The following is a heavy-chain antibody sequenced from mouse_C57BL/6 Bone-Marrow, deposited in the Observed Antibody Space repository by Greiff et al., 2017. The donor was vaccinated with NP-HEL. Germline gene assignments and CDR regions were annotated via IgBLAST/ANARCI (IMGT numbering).Heavy chain of an antibody. D-gene: IGHD1-1*01. J-gene: IGHJ4*01. Sequence: EVQLQQSGPELVKPGASVKISCKASGYTFTDYYMNWVKQSHGKSLEWIGDINPNNGGTSYNQKFKGKATLTVDKSSSTAYMELRSLTSEDSAVYYCARSSYYYGSYYYAMDYWGQGTSVTVSS. CDR1: GYTFTDYY. CDR3: ARSSYYYGSYYYAMDY. CDR2: INPNNGGT. V-gene: IGHV1-26*01.